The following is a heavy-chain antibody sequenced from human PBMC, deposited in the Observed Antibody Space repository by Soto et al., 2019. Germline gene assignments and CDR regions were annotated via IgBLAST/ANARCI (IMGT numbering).Heavy chain of an antibody. D-gene: IGHD3-10*01. Sequence: PGGSLRLSCAASGFTFSKYAMSWVRQAPGKGLDWASTISGSGGDTYYADSVKGRFTVSRDNSKNTLYLQMNSLRAEDTAVYYCAKALVRGDPYYLDYWGQGTLVTVSS. CDR3: AKALVRGDPYYLDY. V-gene: IGHV3-23*01. CDR1: GFTFSKYA. CDR2: ISGSGGDT. J-gene: IGHJ4*02.